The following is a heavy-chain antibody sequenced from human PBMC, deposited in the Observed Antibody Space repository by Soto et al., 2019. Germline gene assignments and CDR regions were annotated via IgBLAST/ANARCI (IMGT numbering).Heavy chain of an antibody. CDR1: GGSISSSSYY. J-gene: IGHJ6*02. Sequence: SETLSLTCTVSGGSISSSSYYWGWIRQPPGKGLEWIGSIYYSGGTYYNPSLKSRVTISVDTSKNQFSLKLRSVTAADTAVYYCARPGIAADVVVAGKKCYYGMDVWGQGTTVTVSS. D-gene: IGHD6-13*01. V-gene: IGHV4-39*01. CDR3: ARPGIAADVVVAGKKCYYGMDV. CDR2: IYYSGGT.